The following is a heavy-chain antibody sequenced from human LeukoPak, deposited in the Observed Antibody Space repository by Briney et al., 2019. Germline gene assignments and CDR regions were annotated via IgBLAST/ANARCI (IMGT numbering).Heavy chain of an antibody. J-gene: IGHJ6*03. Sequence: SQTLSLTCTVSGGSISSGGYYWSWIRQPPGKGLEWIGYIYYSGSTNYDPSLKSRVTISVDTSKNQFSLKLSSVTAADTAVYYCARDHSYYYYYMDVWGKGTTVTVSS. CDR3: ARDHSYYYYYMDV. CDR2: IYYSGST. CDR1: GGSISSGGYY. V-gene: IGHV4-61*08.